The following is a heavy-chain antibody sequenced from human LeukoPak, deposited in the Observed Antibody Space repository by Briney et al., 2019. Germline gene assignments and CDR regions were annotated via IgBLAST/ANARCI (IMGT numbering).Heavy chain of an antibody. Sequence: SETLSLTCTVAGGSISFYYWSWIRQPAGKGLEWIGRIYSTGYTDYNPSLKSRVTMSVDTSKNQFSLKMTSVTAADTAVYYCARGIAAAPERAFDIWGQGTMVTVSS. CDR3: ARGIAAAPERAFDI. V-gene: IGHV4-4*07. D-gene: IGHD6-13*01. J-gene: IGHJ3*02. CDR2: IYSTGYT. CDR1: GGSISFYY.